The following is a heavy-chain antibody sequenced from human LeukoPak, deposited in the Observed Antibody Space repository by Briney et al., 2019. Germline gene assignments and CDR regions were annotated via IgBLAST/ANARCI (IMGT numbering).Heavy chain of an antibody. CDR3: ARDSGYSGSYQPDY. CDR2: ISAYNGNT. Sequence: ASVKVSCKASGYTFTSYGISWVRQVPGQGREWMGWISAYNGNTNYAQKLQGRVTMTTDTSTSTAYMELRSLRSDDTAVYYCARDSGYSGSYQPDYWGQGTLVTVSS. D-gene: IGHD1-26*01. CDR1: GYTFTSYG. V-gene: IGHV1-18*01. J-gene: IGHJ4*02.